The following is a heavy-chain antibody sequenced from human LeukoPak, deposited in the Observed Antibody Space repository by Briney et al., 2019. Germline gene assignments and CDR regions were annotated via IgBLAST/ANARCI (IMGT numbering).Heavy chain of an antibody. D-gene: IGHD6-6*01. V-gene: IGHV3-21*01. CDR1: GFTSSSYS. J-gene: IGHJ4*02. Sequence: GGSLRLSCAASGFTSSSYSMNWVRQAPGKGLEWVSSISSSSSYIYYADSVKGRFTISRDNAKNSLYLQMNSLRAEDTAVYYCARVSIAARQGYWGQGTLVTVSS. CDR2: ISSSSSYI. CDR3: ARVSIAARQGY.